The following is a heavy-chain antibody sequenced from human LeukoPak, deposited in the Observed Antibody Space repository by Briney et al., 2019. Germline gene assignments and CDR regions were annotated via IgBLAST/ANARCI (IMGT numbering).Heavy chain of an antibody. CDR3: AKAHYSGYKLLDY. CDR2: ISGSGGST. J-gene: IGHJ4*02. V-gene: IGHV3-23*01. Sequence: PGGSLRLSCAASGFTFSSYAMSWVRQAPGKGLEWVSAISGSGGSTYYADSVKGRFTISRDNPKNTLYLQMNSLRAEDTAVYYCAKAHYSGYKLLDYWGQGTLVTVSS. CDR1: GFTFSSYA. D-gene: IGHD5-12*01.